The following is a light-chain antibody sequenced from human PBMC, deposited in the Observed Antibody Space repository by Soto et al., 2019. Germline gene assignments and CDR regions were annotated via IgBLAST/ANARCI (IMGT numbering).Light chain of an antibody. Sequence: QSVLTQPASVYGSPGQSISISCTGTNNDVGGYDYVSWYQQHPGKAPKVMIFDVGNRPSGVSNRFSGSKSGNTVSLTISRLQAEDEADYYGSSYTTSNTRVFGGGTKLTVL. CDR1: NNDVGGYDY. J-gene: IGLJ3*02. CDR2: DVG. CDR3: SSYTTSNTRV. V-gene: IGLV2-14*01.